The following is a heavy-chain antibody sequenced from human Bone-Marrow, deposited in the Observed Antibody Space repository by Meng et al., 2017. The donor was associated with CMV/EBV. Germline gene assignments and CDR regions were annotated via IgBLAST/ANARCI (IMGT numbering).Heavy chain of an antibody. D-gene: IGHD6-13*01. CDR1: GFTFSSYW. J-gene: IGHJ3*02. Sequence: GESLKISCAASGFTFSSYWMHWVRQAPGKGLVWVSRINSDGSSTSYADSVKGRFTISRDNAKNTLYLQMNSLRAEDTAVYYWARGGIAMGDAFDIWGQGTMVTVSS. CDR2: INSDGSST. V-gene: IGHV3-74*01. CDR3: ARGGIAMGDAFDI.